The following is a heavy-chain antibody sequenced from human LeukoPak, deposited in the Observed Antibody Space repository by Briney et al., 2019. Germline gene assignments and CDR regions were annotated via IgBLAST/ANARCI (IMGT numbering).Heavy chain of an antibody. CDR1: GGSISSYY. Sequence: SETLSLTCTVSGGSISSYYWSWIRQPPGKGLEWIGYIYYSGSTNYNPSLKSRVTISVDTSKNQFSLKLSSVTAADTAVYYCARVPYYDILIPGGWFDPWGQGTLVTVSS. D-gene: IGHD3-9*01. J-gene: IGHJ5*02. CDR3: ARVPYYDILIPGGWFDP. CDR2: IYYSGST. V-gene: IGHV4-59*12.